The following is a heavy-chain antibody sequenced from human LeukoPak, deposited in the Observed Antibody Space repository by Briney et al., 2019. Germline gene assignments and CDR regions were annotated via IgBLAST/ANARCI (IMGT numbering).Heavy chain of an antibody. CDR2: IIPIFGTA. J-gene: IGHJ6*03. V-gene: IGHV1-69*05. CDR3: ARGYCSSTSCRLYCYYYMDV. Sequence: GSSVKVSCKASGGTFSSYAISWVRQAPGQGLEWMGGIIPIFGTANYAQKFQGRVTITTDESTSTAYMELSSLRSEDTAVYYCARGYCSSTSCRLYCYYYMDVWGKGTTVTVSS. D-gene: IGHD2-2*01. CDR1: GGTFSSYA.